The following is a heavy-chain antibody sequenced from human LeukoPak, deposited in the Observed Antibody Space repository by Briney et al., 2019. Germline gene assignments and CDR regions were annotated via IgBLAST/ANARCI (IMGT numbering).Heavy chain of an antibody. CDR3: ARAGSIYDSSGYYYFNYFDY. J-gene: IGHJ4*02. D-gene: IGHD3-22*01. V-gene: IGHV4-34*01. CDR1: GGSFSGYY. Sequence: SETLSLTCAVYGGSFSGYYWSWIRQPPGKGLEWIGEIYHSGSTNYNPSLKSRVTISVDTSKNQFSLKLSSVTAADTAVYYCARAGSIYDSSGYYYFNYFDYWGQGTLVTVSS. CDR2: IYHSGST.